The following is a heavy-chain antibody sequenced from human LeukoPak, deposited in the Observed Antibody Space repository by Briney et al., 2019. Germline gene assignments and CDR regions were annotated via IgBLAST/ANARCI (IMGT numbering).Heavy chain of an antibody. D-gene: IGHD5-18*01. CDR3: VKSRGGYSYGWSLRYYYGMDV. CDR2: ISSNGGST. Sequence: GGSLRLSCSASGFTFSSYAMHWVRQAPGKGLEYVSAISSNGGSTYYADSVTGRFTISRDNSKNTLYLQMSSLRAEDTAVYYCVKSRGGYSYGWSLRYYYGMDVWGQGTTVTVSS. CDR1: GFTFSSYA. J-gene: IGHJ6*02. V-gene: IGHV3-64D*09.